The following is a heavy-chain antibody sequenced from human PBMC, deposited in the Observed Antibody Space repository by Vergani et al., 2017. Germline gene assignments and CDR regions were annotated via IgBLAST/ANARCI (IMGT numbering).Heavy chain of an antibody. CDR1: GYSVGSGYY. J-gene: IGHJ5*02. Sequence: VDLQESGPGLVKSSETLSINCAVSGYSVGSGYYWGWIRQPPGRGLEWIGCVHRNGNTYYTSSLRSRATISRDTSKNQFSLRLPSVTAADTAVYYCARQNPYWSAHVDLWGRGVLVTVSA. V-gene: IGHV4-38-2*01. CDR3: ARQNPYWSAHVDL. D-gene: IGHD2-15*01. CDR2: VHRNGNT.